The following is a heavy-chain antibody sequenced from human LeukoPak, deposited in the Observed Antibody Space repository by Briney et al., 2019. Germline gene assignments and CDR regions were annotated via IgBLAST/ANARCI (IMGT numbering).Heavy chain of an antibody. CDR3: AKIRITMVRGVIQNDAFDI. J-gene: IGHJ3*02. Sequence: GESLKISCRASGYSFTSYCIGWVRQMPGKGLEWMGIIYPGDSDTRYSPSFQGQVTISADKSISTAYLQWSSLKASDTAMYYCAKIRITMVRGVIQNDAFDIWGQGTMVTVSS. V-gene: IGHV5-51*01. D-gene: IGHD3-10*01. CDR2: IYPGDSDT. CDR1: GYSFTSYC.